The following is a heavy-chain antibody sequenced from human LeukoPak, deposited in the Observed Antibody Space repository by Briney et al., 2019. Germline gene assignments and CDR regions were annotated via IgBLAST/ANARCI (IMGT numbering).Heavy chain of an antibody. J-gene: IGHJ4*02. D-gene: IGHD2-2*01. CDR1: GFIFSSYG. Sequence: GGSLRLSCAASGFIFSSYGMHWVRQAPGKGLEWVAIIWYDGSNKYYADSVKGRFTISRDNSKNTLYLQMNSLRAEDTAMYYCARDRVYQGSNYFDYWGQGSLVTVSS. CDR3: ARDRVYQGSNYFDY. CDR2: IWYDGSNK. V-gene: IGHV3-33*01.